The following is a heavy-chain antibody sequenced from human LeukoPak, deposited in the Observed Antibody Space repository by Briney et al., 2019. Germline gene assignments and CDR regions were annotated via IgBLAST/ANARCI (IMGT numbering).Heavy chain of an antibody. CDR3: ARDLCSSPSCYLPYFDS. V-gene: IGHV4-4*07. CDR2: IYISGNT. D-gene: IGHD2-2*01. J-gene: IGHJ4*02. Sequence: SETLSLTCTVYGGSISSYYWNWIRQPAGKGLEWIGRIYISGNTNYNPSLKSRVTMSVDTSKNQLSLKLTSATAADTAVYYCARDLCSSPSCYLPYFDSWSQGTLVTVSS. CDR1: GGSISSYY.